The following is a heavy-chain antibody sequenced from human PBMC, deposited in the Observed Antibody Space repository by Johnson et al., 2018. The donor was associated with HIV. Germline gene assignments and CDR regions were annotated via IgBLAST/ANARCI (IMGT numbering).Heavy chain of an antibody. CDR1: GFTFSDYY. V-gene: IGHV3-11*04. CDR3: ARDLGFGPRLSAFDI. J-gene: IGHJ3*02. CDR2: ITGDGGVT. Sequence: QVQLVESGGGLVQHGGSLRLSCAASGFTFSDYYMSWIRQAPGKGLEWVSVITGDGGVTYYADSVKGRFTISRDNAKNSLYLQMNSLRADDTAVYYCARDLGFGPRLSAFDIWGQGTMVTVSS. D-gene: IGHD3-10*01.